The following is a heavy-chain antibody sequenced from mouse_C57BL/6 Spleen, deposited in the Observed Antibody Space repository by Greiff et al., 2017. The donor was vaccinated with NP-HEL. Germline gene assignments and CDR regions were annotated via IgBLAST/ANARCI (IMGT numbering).Heavy chain of an antibody. CDR3: ARSRGTTVVAGFDY. CDR2: IYPGDGDT. V-gene: IGHV1-82*01. Sequence: VKLMESGPELVKPGASVKIPCKASGYAFSSSWMNWVKQRPGKGLEWIGRIYPGDGDTNYNGKFKGKATLTADKSSSTAYMQLSSLTSEDSAVYFCARSRGTTVVAGFDYWGQGTTLTVSS. CDR1: GYAFSSSW. J-gene: IGHJ2*01. D-gene: IGHD1-1*01.